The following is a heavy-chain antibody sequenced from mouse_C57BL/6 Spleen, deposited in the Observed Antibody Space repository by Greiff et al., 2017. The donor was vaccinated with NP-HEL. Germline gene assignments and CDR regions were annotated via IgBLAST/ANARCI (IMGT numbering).Heavy chain of an antibody. CDR1: GYTFTSYW. D-gene: IGHD2-1*01. Sequence: QVQLKQPGAELVKPGASVKLSCKASGYTFTSYWMQWVKQRPGQGLEWIGEIDPSDSYTNYNQKFKGKATLTVDTSSSTAYMQLSSLTSEDSAVYYCARGGNLLWNYWGQGTTLTVSS. V-gene: IGHV1-50*01. J-gene: IGHJ2*01. CDR2: IDPSDSYT. CDR3: ARGGNLLWNY.